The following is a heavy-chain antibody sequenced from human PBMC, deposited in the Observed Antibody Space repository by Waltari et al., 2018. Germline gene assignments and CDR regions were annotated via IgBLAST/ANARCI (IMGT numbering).Heavy chain of an antibody. V-gene: IGHV3-23*01. CDR3: ARAVAGSSDYYYGMDV. J-gene: IGHJ6*02. D-gene: IGHD6-19*01. CDR1: GSHFSRHA. Sequence: EMQLLDSVGALVQPGGPLRLSSAASGSHFSRHAMTWVRQAPGKGLEWVSTFTGSGGSTYAADSVKGRFTISRDNSKNTLHLQMNSLRAEDTAVYYCARAVAGSSDYYYGMDVWGQGTTVTVSS. CDR2: FTGSGGST.